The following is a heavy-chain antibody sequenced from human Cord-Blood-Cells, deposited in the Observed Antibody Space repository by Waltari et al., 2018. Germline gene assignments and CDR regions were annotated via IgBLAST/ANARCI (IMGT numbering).Heavy chain of an antibody. D-gene: IGHD2-8*01. CDR2: ISSSSSYI. CDR1: GFTFSSYS. CDR3: ARVVGYCTNGVCYAFDI. Sequence: EVQLVESGGGLVKPGGSLRLSCAASGFTFSSYSMNWVRQAPGKGLEWVSSISSSSSYIYYADSVKGRFTISRDNAKNSLYLQMNSLRAEDTAVYYCARVVGYCTNGVCYAFDIWGQGTVVTVSS. J-gene: IGHJ3*02. V-gene: IGHV3-21*01.